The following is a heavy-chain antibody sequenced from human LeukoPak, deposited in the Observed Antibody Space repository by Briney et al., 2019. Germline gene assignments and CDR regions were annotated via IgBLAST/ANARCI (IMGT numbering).Heavy chain of an antibody. J-gene: IGHJ6*03. CDR3: AKAVAGLDSYYYYYMDV. V-gene: IGHV1-8*01. CDR2: MNPNSGNT. CDR1: GYTFTSYD. Sequence: GASVKVSCKASGYTFTSYDINWVRQATGQGLEWMGWMNPNSGNTGYAQKFQGRVTMTRNTSISTAYMELSSLRSEDTAVYCCAKAVAGLDSYYYYYMDVWGKGTTVTVSS. D-gene: IGHD6-19*01.